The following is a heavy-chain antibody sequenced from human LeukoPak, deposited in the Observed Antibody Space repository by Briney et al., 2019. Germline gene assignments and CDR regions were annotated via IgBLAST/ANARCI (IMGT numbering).Heavy chain of an antibody. CDR2: ISAYNGNT. J-gene: IGHJ4*02. CDR1: GYTFTSYG. D-gene: IGHD4-17*01. Sequence: ASVKVSCKASGYTFTSYGISWVRQAPGQGLEWMGWISAYNGNTNYAQKLQDRVTMTTDTSTSTAYMELRSLRSDDTAVYYCARVGTYTYGDYYFDYWGQGTLVTVSS. CDR3: ARVGTYTYGDYYFDY. V-gene: IGHV1-18*01.